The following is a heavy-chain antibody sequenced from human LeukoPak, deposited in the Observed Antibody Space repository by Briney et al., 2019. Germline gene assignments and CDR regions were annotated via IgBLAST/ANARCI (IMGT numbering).Heavy chain of an antibody. Sequence: ASVKVSCKASGYTFTDYYIHWVRQAPGQGLEWMGWISAYNGNTNYAQKLQGRVTMTTDTSTSTAYMELRSLRSDDTAVYYCAREAGNYYDSSGPWDWFDPWGQGTLVTVSS. CDR2: ISAYNGNT. J-gene: IGHJ5*02. CDR1: GYTFTDYY. D-gene: IGHD3-22*01. V-gene: IGHV1-18*04. CDR3: AREAGNYYDSSGPWDWFDP.